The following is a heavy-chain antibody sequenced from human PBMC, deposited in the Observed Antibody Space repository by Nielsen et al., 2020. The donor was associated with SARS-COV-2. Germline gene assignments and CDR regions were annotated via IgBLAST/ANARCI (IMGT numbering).Heavy chain of an antibody. D-gene: IGHD3-10*01. V-gene: IGHV4-34*01. CDR3: ARGNPYGSGSYLPA. Sequence: SETLSLTCAVYGGSFSGYYWSWIRQPPGKGLEWIGEIKHSGSTNYNPSLKSRVTISVDTSKNQFSLKLSSVTAADTAVYYCARGNPYGSGSYLPAWGQGTLVTVSS. CDR2: IKHSGST. CDR1: GGSFSGYY. J-gene: IGHJ5*02.